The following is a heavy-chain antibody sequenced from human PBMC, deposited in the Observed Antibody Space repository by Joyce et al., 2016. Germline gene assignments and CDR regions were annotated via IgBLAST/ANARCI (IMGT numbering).Heavy chain of an antibody. CDR1: GVTFSSEN. CDR3: ATSRSSTGWYPYFFDS. D-gene: IGHD6-19*01. V-gene: IGHV3-48*04. CDR2: ISRSSSNI. J-gene: IGHJ4*02. Sequence: EVQLVESGGALVQPGRSLRLSCAASGVTFSSENMNWVRQAPVKGLEWLSYISRSSSNIHYADSVKGRFTISSDDAKSSLYLQMNSLRVEDTAIYYCATSRSSTGWYPYFFDSWGQGTLVTVSS.